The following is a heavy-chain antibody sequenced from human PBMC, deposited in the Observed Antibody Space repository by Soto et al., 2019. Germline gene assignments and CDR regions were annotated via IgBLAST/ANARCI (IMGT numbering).Heavy chain of an antibody. J-gene: IGHJ4*02. CDR3: ARDRREAGPTYFDY. CDR2: ISYDGSNK. V-gene: IGHV3-30*03. Sequence: PGGSLRLSCAASGFTFSSYGMHWVRQAPGKGLEWVAVISYDGSNKYYADSVKGRFTISRDNSKNTLYLQMNSPRAEDTAVFYCARDRREAGPTYFDYWGQGTLVTVSS. CDR1: GFTFSSYG. D-gene: IGHD6-13*01.